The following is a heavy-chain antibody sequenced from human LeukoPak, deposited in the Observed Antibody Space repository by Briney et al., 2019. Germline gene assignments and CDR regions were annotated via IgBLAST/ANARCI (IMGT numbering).Heavy chain of an antibody. J-gene: IGHJ5*02. CDR3: ARRITMIVPGHAHWFDP. Sequence: PSETLSLTCTVSGGSISSGSYYWSWIRQPAGKGLEWIGRIYTSGSTNYNPSLKSRVTISVDTSKNQFSLKLSSVTAADTAVYYCARRITMIVPGHAHWFDPWGQGTLVTVSS. D-gene: IGHD3-22*01. V-gene: IGHV4-61*02. CDR2: IYTSGST. CDR1: GGSISSGSYY.